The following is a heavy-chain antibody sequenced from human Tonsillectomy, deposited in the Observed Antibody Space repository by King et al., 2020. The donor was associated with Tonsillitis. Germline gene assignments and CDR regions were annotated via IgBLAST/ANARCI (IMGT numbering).Heavy chain of an antibody. CDR3: ARGTMVRGAQYHSDAFAS. V-gene: IGHV3-23*04. CDR1: GFTFSSYT. D-gene: IGHD3-10*01. J-gene: IGHJ3*02. Sequence: VQLVESGGGLEQPGGSLRLSCAASGFTFSSYTMSWVRQVPGKGLEWGSTISDSGGTTYYTDSVKGRFTISRDSSRNTLYLYMNSLRADDTAVYHCARGTMVRGAQYHSDAFASWGQGTMVTV. CDR2: ISDSGGTT.